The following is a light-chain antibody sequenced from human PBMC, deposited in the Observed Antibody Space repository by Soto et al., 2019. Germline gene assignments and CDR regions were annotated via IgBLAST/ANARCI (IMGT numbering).Light chain of an antibody. Sequence: DIVMTQSPLSLPVTPGEPASISCKSSQSLLHSDGDNYLEWYVQKAGQSPQLLIYLVSHRASGVRDRLSGSGSGTDFTLKISKVEADDVGVYYWMQTLQTPYTFGPGTKVEIK. V-gene: IGKV2-28*01. CDR2: LVS. J-gene: IGKJ3*01. CDR3: MQTLQTPYT. CDR1: QSLLHSDGDNY.